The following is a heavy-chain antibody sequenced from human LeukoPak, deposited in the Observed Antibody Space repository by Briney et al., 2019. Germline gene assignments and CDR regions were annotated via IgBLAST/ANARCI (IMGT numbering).Heavy chain of an antibody. CDR3: ARGEVSSWPFDY. J-gene: IGHJ4*02. CDR1: GGSISSYY. Sequence: PSETLSLTCTVSGGSISSYYWSWVRQPPGKGLEWIGEINHSGSTNYNPSLKSRVTISVDTSKNQFSLKLSSVTAADTAVYYCARGEVSSWPFDYWGQGTLVTVSS. D-gene: IGHD6-13*01. V-gene: IGHV4-34*01. CDR2: INHSGST.